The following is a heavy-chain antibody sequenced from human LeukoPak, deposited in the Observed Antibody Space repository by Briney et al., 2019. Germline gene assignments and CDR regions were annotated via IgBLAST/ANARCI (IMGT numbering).Heavy chain of an antibody. CDR3: ARETPRRGETRDGYR. V-gene: IGHV3-7*01. CDR1: EFTFSNYA. D-gene: IGHD5-24*01. J-gene: IGHJ4*02. CDR2: IKEDGSET. Sequence: GGSLRLSCAASEFTFSNYAMSWVRQAPGKGLECLANIKEDGSETYYADSVKGRLTISRDNPKNLLFLQINSLRVEDTAVYYCARETPRRGETRDGYRWGQGTVVTVSS.